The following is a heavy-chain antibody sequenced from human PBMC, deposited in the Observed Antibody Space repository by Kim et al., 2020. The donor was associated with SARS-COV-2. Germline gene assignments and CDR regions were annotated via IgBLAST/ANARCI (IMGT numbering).Heavy chain of an antibody. CDR3: ARSIAVAGTRWFDP. CDR2: INWNGGST. CDR1: GFTFDDYG. V-gene: IGHV3-20*01. D-gene: IGHD6-19*01. J-gene: IGHJ5*02. Sequence: GGSLRLSCAASGFTFDDYGMSWVRQAPGKGLEWVSGINWNGGSTGYADSVKGRFTISRDNAKNSLYLQMNSLRAEDTALYHCARSIAVAGTRWFDPWGQGTLVTVSS.